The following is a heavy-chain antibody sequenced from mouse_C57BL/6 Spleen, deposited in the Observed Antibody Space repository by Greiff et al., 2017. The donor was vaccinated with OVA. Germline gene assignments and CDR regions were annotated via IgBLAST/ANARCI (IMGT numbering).Heavy chain of an antibody. CDR1: GYTFTSYW. D-gene: IGHD2-5*01. CDR2: IYPSDSET. CDR3: ARSYSNYVLDY. J-gene: IGHJ2*01. Sequence: QVQLQQPGAELVRPGSSVKLSCKASGYTFTSYWMDWVKQRPGQGLEWIGNIYPSDSETHYNQKFKDKATLTVDKSSSTAYMQLSSLTSEDSAVYYCARSYSNYVLDYWGQGTTLTVSS. V-gene: IGHV1-61*01.